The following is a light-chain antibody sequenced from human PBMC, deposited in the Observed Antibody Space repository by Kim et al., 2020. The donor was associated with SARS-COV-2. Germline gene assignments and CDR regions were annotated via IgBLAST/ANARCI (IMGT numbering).Light chain of an antibody. J-gene: IGKJ2*01. CDR1: QDIANL. Sequence: DIQMTQSPSSLSASVGDRVTIICQASQDIANLVNWYQHKPGKAPNLLIYDASNLEAGAPSRFSGTGFGTDFTFTIGSLQPEDIATYYCQQSDNLPYTFGLGTKLEI. CDR2: DAS. CDR3: QQSDNLPYT. V-gene: IGKV1-33*01.